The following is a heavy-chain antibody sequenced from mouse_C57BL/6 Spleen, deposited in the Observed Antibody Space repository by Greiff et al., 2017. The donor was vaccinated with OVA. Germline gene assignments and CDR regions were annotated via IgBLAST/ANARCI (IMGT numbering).Heavy chain of an antibody. Sequence: EVKLEESGGGLVQPGGSMKLSCAASGFTFSDAWMDWVRQSPEKGLEWVAEIRNKANNHATYYAESVKGRFTISRDDSKSSVYLQMNSLRAEDTGIYYCTRTEDYDDAMDYWGQGTSVTVSS. CDR2: IRNKANNHAT. V-gene: IGHV6-6*01. CDR1: GFTFSDAW. D-gene: IGHD2-4*01. J-gene: IGHJ4*01. CDR3: TRTEDYDDAMDY.